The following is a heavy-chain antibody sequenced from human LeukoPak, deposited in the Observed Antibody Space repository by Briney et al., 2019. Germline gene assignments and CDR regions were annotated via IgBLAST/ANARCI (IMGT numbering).Heavy chain of an antibody. CDR3: ARARGDYSSSWYDDWFDP. Sequence: ASVKVSCKASGGTFSSYAISWVRQAPGQGLEWMGRIIPIFGTANYAQKFQGRVTITTDESTSTAYMELSSLRSEDTAVYYCARARGDYSSSWYDDWFDPWGQGTLVTVSS. D-gene: IGHD6-13*01. CDR2: IIPIFGTA. CDR1: GGTFSSYA. V-gene: IGHV1-69*05. J-gene: IGHJ5*02.